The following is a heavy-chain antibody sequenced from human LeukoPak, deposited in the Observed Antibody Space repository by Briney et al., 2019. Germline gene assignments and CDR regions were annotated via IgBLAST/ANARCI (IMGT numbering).Heavy chain of an antibody. J-gene: IGHJ4*02. D-gene: IGHD5-24*01. CDR2: MNPNSGNT. V-gene: IGHV1-8*03. CDR3: ARVGRDGYNYYFDY. Sequence: VASAKVSCKASGYTFTSYDINWVRQATGQGLEWMGWMNPNSGNTGYAQKFQGRVTITRNTSISTAYMELSSLRSEDTAVYCCARVGRDGYNYYFDYWGQGTLVTVSS. CDR1: GYTFTSYD.